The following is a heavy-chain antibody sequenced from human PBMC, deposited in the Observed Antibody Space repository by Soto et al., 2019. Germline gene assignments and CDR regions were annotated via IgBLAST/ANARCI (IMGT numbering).Heavy chain of an antibody. D-gene: IGHD6-19*01. CDR2: ISYDGSNK. V-gene: IGHV3-30-3*01. Sequence: GGSLRLSCAASGFTFSSYAMHWVRQAPGKGLEWVAVISYDGSNKYYADSVKDRFTISRDNSKNTLYLQMNSLRAEDTAVYYCARDPGIAVADHAFDIWGQGTMVTVSS. CDR1: GFTFSSYA. CDR3: ARDPGIAVADHAFDI. J-gene: IGHJ3*02.